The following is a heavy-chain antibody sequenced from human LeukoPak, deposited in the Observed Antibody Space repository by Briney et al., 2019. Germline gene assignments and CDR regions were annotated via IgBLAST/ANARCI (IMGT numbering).Heavy chain of an antibody. J-gene: IGHJ2*01. D-gene: IGHD6-19*01. CDR1: GGSISSYY. CDR3: AREWWGGQWLVQGNDWYFDL. CDR2: IYYSGST. V-gene: IGHV4-59*01. Sequence: SETLSLTCTVSGGSISSYYWSWIRQPPGKGLEWIGYIYYSGSTNYNPSLKGRVTISVDTSKNQFSLKLSSVTAADTAVYYCAREWWGGQWLVQGNDWYFDLWGRGTLVTVSS.